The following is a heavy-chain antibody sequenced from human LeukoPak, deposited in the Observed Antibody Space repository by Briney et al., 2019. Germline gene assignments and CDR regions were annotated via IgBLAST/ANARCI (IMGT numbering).Heavy chain of an antibody. J-gene: IGHJ4*02. CDR2: INPNSGDT. Sequence: ASVKVSCKASGYTFTGYYMHWVRQAPGQGLEWMGWINPNSGDTNYSQKFQGRVSMTRGTSINTAYMELSRLTSDDTAVYYCARGDGSGSYYNSLWYFDYWGQGTLVTVSS. CDR1: GYTFTGYY. V-gene: IGHV1-2*02. CDR3: ARGDGSGSYYNSLWYFDY. D-gene: IGHD3-10*01.